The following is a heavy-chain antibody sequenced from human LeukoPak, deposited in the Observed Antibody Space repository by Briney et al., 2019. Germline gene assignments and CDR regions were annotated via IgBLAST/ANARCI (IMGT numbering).Heavy chain of an antibody. Sequence: AGGSLRLSCAASGLTFSSHAMSWVRQAPGKGLEWVSGISGSGGSTYYADSVKGRFTTSRDNDKNFLYLEMNNLRAEDTALYHCARDPWSFDAFDFWGQGTMVTVSA. J-gene: IGHJ3*01. CDR3: ARDPWSFDAFDF. CDR1: GLTFSSHA. D-gene: IGHD2-8*02. V-gene: IGHV3-23*01. CDR2: ISGSGGST.